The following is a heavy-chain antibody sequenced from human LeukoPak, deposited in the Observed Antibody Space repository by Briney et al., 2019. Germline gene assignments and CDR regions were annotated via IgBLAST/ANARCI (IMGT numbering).Heavy chain of an antibody. J-gene: IGHJ2*01. Sequence: SETLSLTCTVSGDTVSSSPFYWAWIRQPPGKGLEWIGNIYYSGTTYYNPSLRSRVTISVDTSKNQFSLKLSSVTDADAVVYYCARPPSWDWYFGLWGRGTLVTVSS. CDR1: GDTVSSSPFY. CDR3: ARPPSWDWYFGL. D-gene: IGHD2-2*01. CDR2: IYYSGTT. V-gene: IGHV4-39*01.